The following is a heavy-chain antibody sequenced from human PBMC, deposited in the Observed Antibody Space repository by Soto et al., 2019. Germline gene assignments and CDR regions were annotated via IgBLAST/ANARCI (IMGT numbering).Heavy chain of an antibody. CDR2: MNPNSGNT. CDR3: ARDLSPHFGGGDFYYAMNV. D-gene: IGHD3-10*01. J-gene: IGHJ6*02. CDR1: GYTFTSYD. V-gene: IGHV1-8*01. Sequence: ASVKVSCKASGYTFTSYDINWVRQATGRGLEWMGWMNPNSGNTGYAQKFQGRVTMTRNTSISTAYMELSSLRSEDTAVYYCARDLSPHFGGGDFYYAMNVWGQGTTVTVSS.